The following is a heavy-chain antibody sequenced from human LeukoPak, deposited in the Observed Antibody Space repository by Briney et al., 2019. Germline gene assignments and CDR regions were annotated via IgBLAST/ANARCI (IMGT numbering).Heavy chain of an antibody. CDR2: INHSGST. CDR3: ARHRYYFDY. V-gene: IGHV4-34*01. Sequence: TSETLSLTCAVYGGSFSGYYWSWIRQPPGKGLEWIGEINHSGSTNYNPSLKSRVTISVDTSKNQFPLKLSSVTAADTAVYYCARHRYYFDYWAREPWSPSPQ. J-gene: IGHJ4*02. CDR1: GGSFSGYY.